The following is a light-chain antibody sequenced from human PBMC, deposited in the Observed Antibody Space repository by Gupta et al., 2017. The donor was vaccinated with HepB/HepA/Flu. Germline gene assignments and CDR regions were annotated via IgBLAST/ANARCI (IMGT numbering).Light chain of an antibody. CDR3: CSYAGSRIYV. J-gene: IGLJ1*01. CDR1: RSDVGNYNL. V-gene: IGLV2-23*02. Sequence: QSALTQPPSVSGSPGQSITISCIVTRSDVGNYNLVSWYQQHPGKAPKLMIYEVSQRPSGVSNRFSGSKSDNTASLTISGLQAEDEADYYCCSYAGSRIYVFGSGTKVTVL. CDR2: EVS.